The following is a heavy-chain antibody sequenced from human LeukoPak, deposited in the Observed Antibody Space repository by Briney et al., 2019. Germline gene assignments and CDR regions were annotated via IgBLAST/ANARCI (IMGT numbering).Heavy chain of an antibody. Sequence: KPSETLSLTCAVSGYSISNGYYWVWIRQPPGRGLEWIGSLYHSDSAYYNTSLRSRVSMSVDTSKNQFSLTLSFVTAADTAVYYCARLHDSYYYYYIDVWGSGTTVTVSS. D-gene: IGHD4-11*01. V-gene: IGHV4-38-2*01. CDR1: GYSISNGYY. J-gene: IGHJ6*03. CDR3: ARLHDSYYYYYIDV. CDR2: LYHSDSA.